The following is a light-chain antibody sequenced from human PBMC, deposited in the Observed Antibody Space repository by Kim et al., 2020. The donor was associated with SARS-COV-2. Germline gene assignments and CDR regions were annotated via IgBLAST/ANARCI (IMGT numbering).Light chain of an antibody. CDR2: HTS. V-gene: IGKV3-20*01. J-gene: IGKJ5*01. Sequence: EIVLTQSPGTLSLSPGERATLSCRASQSVSSNYLSWYQQKPGQAPRPLIYHTSTRATGIPARFSGSGSGTDFTLTISRLEPEDFAVYYCQQYGSLFTFGQGTRLEIK. CDR1: QSVSSNY. CDR3: QQYGSLFT.